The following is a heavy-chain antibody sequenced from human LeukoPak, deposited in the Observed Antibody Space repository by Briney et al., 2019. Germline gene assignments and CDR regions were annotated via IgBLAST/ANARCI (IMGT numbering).Heavy chain of an antibody. D-gene: IGHD3-10*01. Sequence: SETLSLTCAVYGGSFSGYYWNWIRQPPGRGLEWIGGINHSGSTNYNPSLKSRVTLSVDTSKNQFSLNLSSVTAADTAVYFCARGGYGSGWDYMDVWGKGTTVPVSS. CDR3: ARGGYGSGWDYMDV. J-gene: IGHJ6*03. CDR1: GGSFSGYY. CDR2: INHSGST. V-gene: IGHV4-34*01.